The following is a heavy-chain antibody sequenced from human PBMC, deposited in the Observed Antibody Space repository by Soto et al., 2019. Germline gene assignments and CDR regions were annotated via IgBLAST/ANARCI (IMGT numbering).Heavy chain of an antibody. CDR3: ARGQGKVNTIFGVVIGGYYGMDV. D-gene: IGHD3-3*01. J-gene: IGHJ6*02. CDR1: GGSFSGYY. Sequence: PSDTLSLTCSVYGGSFSGYYWIWIRQPPGKWLEWIGEVSHSGSTNYNPSLKSRVTISVDTSKNQFSLKLSSVTAADTAVYYCARGQGKVNTIFGVVIGGYYGMDVWGQGTTVTVSS. V-gene: IGHV4-34*01. CDR2: VSHSGST.